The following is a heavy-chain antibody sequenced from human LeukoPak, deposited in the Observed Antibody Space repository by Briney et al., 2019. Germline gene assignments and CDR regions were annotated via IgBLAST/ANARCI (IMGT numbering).Heavy chain of an antibody. CDR1: GGSFSGYY. J-gene: IGHJ4*02. CDR2: INHSEST. Sequence: SETLSLTCAVYGGSFSGYYWSWIRQPPGKGLEWIGEINHSESTNYNPSLKSRVTISVDTSKNQFSLKLSSVTAADTAVYYCARGLVLVYSGYDHHQNFDYWGQGTLVTVSS. CDR3: ARGLVLVYSGYDHHQNFDY. V-gene: IGHV4-34*01. D-gene: IGHD5-12*01.